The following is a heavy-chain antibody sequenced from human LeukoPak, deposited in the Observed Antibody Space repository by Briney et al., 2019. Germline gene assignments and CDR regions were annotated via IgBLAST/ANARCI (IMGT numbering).Heavy chain of an antibody. J-gene: IGHJ5*02. D-gene: IGHD6-13*01. CDR3: ARRLIAAAGTFDP. Sequence: ASVKVSYKASGYTFTSYDINWVRQATGQGLEWMGWMNPNSGNTGYAQKFQGRVTMTRNTSISTAYMELSSLRSEDTAVYYCARRLIAAAGTFDPWGQGTLVTVSS. CDR2: MNPNSGNT. V-gene: IGHV1-8*01. CDR1: GYTFTSYD.